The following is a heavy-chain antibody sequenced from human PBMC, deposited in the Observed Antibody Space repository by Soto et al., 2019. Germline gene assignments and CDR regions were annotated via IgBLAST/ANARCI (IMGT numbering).Heavy chain of an antibody. V-gene: IGHV4-61*01. J-gene: IGHJ4*02. CDR1: GGSVSSGSYY. CDR3: AIDTPTVTTD. CDR2: IYYSGST. D-gene: IGHD4-17*01. Sequence: QVQLQESGTGLVKPSETLSLTCTVSGGSVSSGSYYWSWIRKPPGKGLEWIGYIYYSGSTNHTPCLKXXVXIXXDPTKTQCTLERSAVTPADPAVYYCAIDTPTVTTDWGQETLVTVSS.